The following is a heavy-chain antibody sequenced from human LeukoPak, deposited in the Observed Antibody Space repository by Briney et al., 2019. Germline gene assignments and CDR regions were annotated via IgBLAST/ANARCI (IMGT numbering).Heavy chain of an antibody. Sequence: GGSLRLSCAASGFTVSNNYMSWVRQAPGKGLEWVSVIYSGGLTYYADSVKGRFTTSRDNSKNTLYLQMNSLRVEDMAVYYCALLVHNAQYNWGQGTLVTVSS. CDR2: IYSGGLT. V-gene: IGHV3-66*01. CDR1: GFTVSNNY. CDR3: ALLVHNAQYN. D-gene: IGHD2-8*02. J-gene: IGHJ4*02.